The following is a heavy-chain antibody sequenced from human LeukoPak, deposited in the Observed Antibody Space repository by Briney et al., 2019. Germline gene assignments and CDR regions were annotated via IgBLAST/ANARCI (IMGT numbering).Heavy chain of an antibody. CDR1: GFTFSSYG. V-gene: IGHV3-30*02. CDR2: IRYDGNNK. J-gene: IGHJ4*02. CDR3: AKDGSSGWYLRFDY. D-gene: IGHD6-19*01. Sequence: GGSLRLSCAASGFTFSSYGMHWVRQAPGKGLEWVAFIRYDGNNKYYGDSVKGRFTISRDNSKNMLYLQMNSLRAEDTAVYYCAKDGSSGWYLRFDYWGQGTLVTVSS.